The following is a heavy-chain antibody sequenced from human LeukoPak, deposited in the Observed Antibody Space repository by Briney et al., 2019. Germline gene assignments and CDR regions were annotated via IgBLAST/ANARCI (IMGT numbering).Heavy chain of an antibody. CDR1: GGSISSSSYY. CDR2: IYYSGST. J-gene: IGHJ6*02. V-gene: IGHV4-39*01. Sequence: SETLSLTCTVSGGSISSSSYYWGWIRQPPGKGLEWIGSIYYSGSTYYNPSLKSRVTISVDTSKNQFSLKLSSVTAADTAVYYCAGGIAARPYYYYGMDVWGQGTTVTVSS. CDR3: AGGIAARPYYYYGMDV. D-gene: IGHD6-6*01.